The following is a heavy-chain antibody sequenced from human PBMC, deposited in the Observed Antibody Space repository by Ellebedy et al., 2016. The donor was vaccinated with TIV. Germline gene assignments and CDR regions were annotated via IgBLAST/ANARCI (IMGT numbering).Heavy chain of an antibody. D-gene: IGHD3-22*01. V-gene: IGHV4-59*01. CDR3: ARSLYDSSGYPYYFDY. Sequence: MPSETLSLTCTVSGGSISSYYWSWIRQPPGKGLEWIGYIYYSGSTNYNPSLKSRVTISVDTSKNQFSLKLSSVTAADTAVYYCARSLYDSSGYPYYFDYWGQGTLVTVSS. CDR2: IYYSGST. J-gene: IGHJ4*02. CDR1: GGSISSYY.